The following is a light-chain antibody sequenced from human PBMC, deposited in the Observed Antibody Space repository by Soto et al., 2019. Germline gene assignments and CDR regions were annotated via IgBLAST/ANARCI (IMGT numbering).Light chain of an antibody. CDR3: QVWASTDEFFV. Sequence: SYELTQPPSVSVAPGQTARITCGGDKIGSKIVHWYRQRPGQAPVAVVFDASDRPSGIPDRISASRSGDTATLTISRVDAGDEVDYYCQVWASTDEFFVFGSGNKVPVL. J-gene: IGLJ1*01. CDR2: DAS. V-gene: IGLV3-21*02. CDR1: KIGSKI.